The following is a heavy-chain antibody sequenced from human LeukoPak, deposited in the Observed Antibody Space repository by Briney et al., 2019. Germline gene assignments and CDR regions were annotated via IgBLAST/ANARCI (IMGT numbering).Heavy chain of an antibody. D-gene: IGHD1-1*01. J-gene: IGHJ5*02. CDR2: IDPSGSYT. CDR1: GYSFTSNW. Sequence: GESLKISCKGSGYSFTSNWISWVRQMPGKGLEWMGRIDPSGSYTNYSPSFQGHVTISADKSIGTAYLQWSSLKASDTAMYYCARQPEGTWFDPWGQGTLVTVSS. V-gene: IGHV5-10-1*01. CDR3: ARQPEGTWFDP.